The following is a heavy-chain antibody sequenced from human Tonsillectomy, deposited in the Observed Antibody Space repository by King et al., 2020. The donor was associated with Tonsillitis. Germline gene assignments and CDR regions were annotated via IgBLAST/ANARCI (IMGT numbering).Heavy chain of an antibody. J-gene: IGHJ4*02. Sequence: QVKLQESGPGLVKPSQTLSLICAVSGGSISSGYYPWSWIRQPTGKGLEWIGYIYYSGSTYYNPSLKSRVTISVDTSKNQFSLKLSSVTAADTAVYYCARLLFGGSPYFDYWGQGTLVTVFS. CDR3: ARLLFGGSPYFDY. V-gene: IGHV4-30-4*07. D-gene: IGHD3-10*01. CDR1: GGSISSGYYP. CDR2: IYYSGST.